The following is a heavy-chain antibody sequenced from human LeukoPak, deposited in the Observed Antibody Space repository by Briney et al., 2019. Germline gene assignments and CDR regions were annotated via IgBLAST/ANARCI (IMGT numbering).Heavy chain of an antibody. D-gene: IGHD6-19*01. V-gene: IGHV1-46*01. Sequence: ASVKVSCKASGYTFTSYYMHWVRQAPGQGLEWMGIINPSGGSTSYAQKFQGRVTMTRDTSTSTAYMELSSLRSEDTAVYYCARSLTVAGTFQHWGQGTLVTVSS. CDR1: GYTFTSYY. CDR3: ARSLTVAGTFQH. J-gene: IGHJ1*01. CDR2: INPSGGST.